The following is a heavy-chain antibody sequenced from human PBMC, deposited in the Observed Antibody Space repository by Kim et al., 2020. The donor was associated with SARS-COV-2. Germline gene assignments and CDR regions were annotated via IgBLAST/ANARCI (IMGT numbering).Heavy chain of an antibody. CDR3: ARQDYGDYYFDY. V-gene: IGHV4-39*01. D-gene: IGHD4-17*01. Sequence: SETLSLTCTVSGGSISSSSYYWGWIRQPPGKGLEWIGSIYYSGSTYYNPSLKSRVTISVDTSKNQFSLKLSSVTAADTAVYYCARQDYGDYYFDYWGQGTLVTVSS. CDR2: IYYSGST. CDR1: GGSISSSSYY. J-gene: IGHJ4*02.